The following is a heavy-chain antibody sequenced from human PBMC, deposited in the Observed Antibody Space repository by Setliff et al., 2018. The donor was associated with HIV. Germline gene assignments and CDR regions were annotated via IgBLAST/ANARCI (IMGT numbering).Heavy chain of an antibody. CDR3: ARSVIGYYYYGMDV. Sequence: GGSLRLSCAASGFTCSSYAMHWVRQAPGKGLEWVAVISYDGSNKYYADSVKGRFTISRDNSKNTLYLQMNSLRAEDTAVYYCARSVIGYYYYGMDVWGQGTRVTVSS. CDR2: ISYDGSNK. V-gene: IGHV3-30*01. D-gene: IGHD3-10*01. CDR1: GFTCSSYA. J-gene: IGHJ6*02.